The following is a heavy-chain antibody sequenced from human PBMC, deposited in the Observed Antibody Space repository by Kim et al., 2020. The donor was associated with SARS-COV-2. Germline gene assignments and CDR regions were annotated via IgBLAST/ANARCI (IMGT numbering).Heavy chain of an antibody. J-gene: IGHJ4*02. CDR3: AKGVTNSGFDY. CDR1: GFTFSTSP. V-gene: IGHV3-23*01. Sequence: GGSLRLSCVASGFTFSTSPMGWVRQAPGKGLEWVSRISWDGKRTYYADSVKGRVTISSDKSKNTLHLHMNSLRVEDTAVYYCAKGVTNSGFDYWGQGTQVTVSS. CDR2: ISWDGKRT. D-gene: IGHD4-17*01.